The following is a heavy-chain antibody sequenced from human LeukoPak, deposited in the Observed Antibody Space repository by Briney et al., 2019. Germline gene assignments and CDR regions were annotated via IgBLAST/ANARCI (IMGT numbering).Heavy chain of an antibody. J-gene: IGHJ4*02. D-gene: IGHD6-19*01. CDR2: ISSSGSSI. Sequence: GGSLRLSCAASGFTFSSYEMNLVRQAPGKGLEWASYISSSGSSIYYADSVKGRFTISRDNAKNSLYLQMNSLRAEDTAVYYCARGQWLAFDYWGQGTLVTVSS. CDR1: GFTFSSYE. V-gene: IGHV3-48*03. CDR3: ARGQWLAFDY.